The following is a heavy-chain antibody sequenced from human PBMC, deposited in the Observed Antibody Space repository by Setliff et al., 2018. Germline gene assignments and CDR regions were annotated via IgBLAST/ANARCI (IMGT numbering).Heavy chain of an antibody. CDR3: ARDGYPGTS. Sequence: LSLTCTVSGGSISSYYWSWIRQPPGKGLEWVAHIFRSSGSTYYADSVKGRFTISRDNAENSLYLQMNSLNADDTAVYYCARDGYPGTSWGQGTLVTVSS. CDR2: IFRSSGST. CDR1: GGSISSYY. V-gene: IGHV3-11*01. J-gene: IGHJ5*02. D-gene: IGHD2-2*03.